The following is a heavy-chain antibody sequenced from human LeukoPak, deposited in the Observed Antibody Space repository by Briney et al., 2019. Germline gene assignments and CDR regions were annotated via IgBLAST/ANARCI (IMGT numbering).Heavy chain of an antibody. V-gene: IGHV1-18*01. Sequence: ASVKVSCKASGYTFTGYGISWVRQAPGQGLEWMGWISAYNGNTNYAQKLQGRVTMTTDTSTSTAYMELRSLRSDDTAVYYCARDDLELLPCDIWGQGTMVTVSS. CDR2: ISAYNGNT. J-gene: IGHJ3*02. CDR1: GYTFTGYG. D-gene: IGHD1-7*01. CDR3: ARDDLELLPCDI.